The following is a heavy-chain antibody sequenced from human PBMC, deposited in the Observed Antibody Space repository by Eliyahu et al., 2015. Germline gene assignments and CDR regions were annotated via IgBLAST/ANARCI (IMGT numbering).Heavy chain of an antibody. CDR3: AKLITFGGVVAEVDDFQN. V-gene: IGHV3-23*01. CDR2: ITGSGERS. J-gene: IGHJ1*01. Sequence: VQLLESGGGLVQPGESLRLSCATSGFTFNIYTLYWVRQAPGKGLEWVSGITGSGERSYXADSVKGRFSISRDNSKNTLYLQMNSLRPEDTAMYYCAKLITFGGVVAEVDDFQNWGQGTLVTVSS. CDR1: GFTFNIYT. D-gene: IGHD3-16*02.